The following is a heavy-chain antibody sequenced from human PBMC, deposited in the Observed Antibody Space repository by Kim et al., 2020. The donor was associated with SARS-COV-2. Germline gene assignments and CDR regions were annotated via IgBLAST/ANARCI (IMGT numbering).Heavy chain of an antibody. D-gene: IGHD3-3*01. CDR3: ARHKKDFWSGCWFDP. CDR1: GGSISSSSYY. J-gene: IGHJ5*02. V-gene: IGHV4-39*01. CDR2: IYYSGST. Sequence: SETLSLTCTVSGGSISSSSYYWGWIRQPPGKGLEWIGSIYYSGSTYYNPSLKSRVTISVDTSKNQFSLKLSSVTAADTAVYYCARHKKDFWSGCWFDPWG.